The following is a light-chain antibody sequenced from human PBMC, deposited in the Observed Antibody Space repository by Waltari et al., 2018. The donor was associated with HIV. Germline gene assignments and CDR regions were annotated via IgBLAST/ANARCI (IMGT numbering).Light chain of an antibody. V-gene: IGKV3-15*01. CDR3: QQYRNWPPGFT. Sequence: ELVMTQSPDTLSVSPGERVTLSFSASQSVSSNLAWYQHKPGHSPRLLIYGASTRATGVPARFSGSGSVTEFTLTISSVQSEDFAVYYCQQYRNWPPGFTFGPGTKVDN. CDR2: GAS. J-gene: IGKJ3*01. CDR1: QSVSSN.